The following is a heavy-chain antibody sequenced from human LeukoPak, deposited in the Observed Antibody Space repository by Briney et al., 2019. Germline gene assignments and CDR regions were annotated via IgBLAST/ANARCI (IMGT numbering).Heavy chain of an antibody. J-gene: IGHJ4*02. V-gene: IGHV4-34*01. D-gene: IGHD3-22*01. CDR1: SESFSGGY. Sequence: PSETLSLTCSVYSESFSGGYWSWIRQPPGKGLDWIGEISDNEGIKYSPSLKSRVTISVGTSKNQFSLKLTSVTAADTAVYYCARGLDRSKTGYWGQGSLVTVSS. CDR2: ISDNEGI. CDR3: ARGLDRSKTGY.